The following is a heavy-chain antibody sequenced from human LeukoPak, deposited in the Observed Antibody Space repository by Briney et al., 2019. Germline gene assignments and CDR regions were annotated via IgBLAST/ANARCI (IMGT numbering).Heavy chain of an antibody. J-gene: IGHJ3*02. CDR1: GYTFTSYD. D-gene: IGHD1-26*01. CDR3: ARVAVGGSGAFDI. CDR2: MNPNSGNT. V-gene: IGHV1-8*03. Sequence: ASVKVSCTASGYTFTSYDINWVRQATGQGLEWMGWMNPNSGNTGYAQRFQGRVTITRNTSISTAYMELSSLRSEDTAVYYCARVAVGGSGAFDIWGQGTMVTVSS.